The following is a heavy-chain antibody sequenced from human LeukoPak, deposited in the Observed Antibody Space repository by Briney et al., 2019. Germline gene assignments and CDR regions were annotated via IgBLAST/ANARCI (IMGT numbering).Heavy chain of an antibody. CDR2: IYTSGST. Sequence: SETLSPTCTVSGGSISSSSYYWSWIRQPAGKGLEWIGRIYTSGSTNYNPSLKSRVTISVDTSKNQFSLRLSSVTAADTAVYYCARQTGSGLFILPGGQGTLVTVSS. CDR1: GGSISSSSYY. D-gene: IGHD3/OR15-3a*01. CDR3: ARQTGSGLFILP. J-gene: IGHJ4*02. V-gene: IGHV4-61*02.